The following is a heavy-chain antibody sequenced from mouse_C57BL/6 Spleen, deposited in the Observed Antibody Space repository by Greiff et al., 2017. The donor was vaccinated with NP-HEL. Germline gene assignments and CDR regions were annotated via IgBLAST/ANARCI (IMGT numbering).Heavy chain of an antibody. D-gene: IGHD2-14*01. CDR1: GFSLTSYG. Sequence: VQLQQSGPGLVQPSQSLSITCTVSGFSLTSYGVHWVRQSPGKGLEWLGVIWSGGSTDYNAAFISRLIISKDNSKSQVFFKMNSLQADDTTIYYCARGPAYYRNYVDYWGQGTTLTVSS. V-gene: IGHV2-2*01. CDR2: IWSGGST. J-gene: IGHJ2*01. CDR3: ARGPAYYRNYVDY.